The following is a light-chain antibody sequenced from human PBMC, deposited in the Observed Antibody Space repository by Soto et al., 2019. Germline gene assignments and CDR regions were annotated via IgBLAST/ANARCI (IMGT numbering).Light chain of an antibody. V-gene: IGLV2-11*01. Sequence: QLVLTQPRSVSGSPGQSVTISCTGTSSDVGGYNYVSWYQQRPGQAPKVMIYDVVQRPSGVPDRFSGTKSGNTASLTISGLQAEDEGDYYCCSYAGYYTLVFGGGTKLTVL. J-gene: IGLJ2*01. CDR2: DVV. CDR1: SSDVGGYNY. CDR3: CSYAGYYTLV.